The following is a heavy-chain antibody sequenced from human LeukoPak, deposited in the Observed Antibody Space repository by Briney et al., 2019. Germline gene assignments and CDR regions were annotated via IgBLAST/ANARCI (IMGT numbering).Heavy chain of an antibody. CDR3: ARGTVDTAMDGY. J-gene: IGHJ4*02. Sequence: ASLKVSCKASGYTFTSYDINWVRQATGEGLEWMGWMNPNSGNTGYAQKFQGRVTMTRNTSISTAYMELSSLRSEDTAVYYCARGTVDTAMDGYWGQGTLVTVSS. CDR1: GYTFTSYD. CDR2: MNPNSGNT. D-gene: IGHD5-18*01. V-gene: IGHV1-8*01.